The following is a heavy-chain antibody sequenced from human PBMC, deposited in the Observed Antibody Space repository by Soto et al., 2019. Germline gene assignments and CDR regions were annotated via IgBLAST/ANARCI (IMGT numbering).Heavy chain of an antibody. CDR2: VSADNRNT. V-gene: IGHV1-18*01. J-gene: IGHJ4*02. Sequence: QVQLVQSGAEVKKPGASVKVSCKASGYTLTTYGITWVRQAPGQGLEWMGWVSADNRNTNYAQSFQDRVTMTTDTPTRPAYMDLWILKSDGAAVYFCARARQYERLLYWGQGTLVTVSS. D-gene: IGHD2-2*01. CDR1: GYTLTTYG. CDR3: ARARQYERLLY.